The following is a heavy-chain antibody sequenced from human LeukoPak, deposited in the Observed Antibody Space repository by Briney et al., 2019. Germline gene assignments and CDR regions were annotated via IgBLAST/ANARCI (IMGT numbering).Heavy chain of an antibody. Sequence: SETLPLTCTVSGGSISSGSYYWSWIRQPAGEGLEWIGRIYTSGSTNYNPSLKSRVTISVDTSKNQFSLKLSSVTAADTAVYYCARLYYYDSSGYPETYWYFDLWGRGTLVTVSS. CDR2: IYTSGST. J-gene: IGHJ2*01. D-gene: IGHD3-22*01. CDR1: GGSISSGSYY. CDR3: ARLYYYDSSGYPETYWYFDL. V-gene: IGHV4-61*02.